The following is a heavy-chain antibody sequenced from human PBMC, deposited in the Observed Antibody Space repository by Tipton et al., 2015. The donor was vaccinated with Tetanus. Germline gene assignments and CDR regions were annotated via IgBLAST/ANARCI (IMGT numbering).Heavy chain of an antibody. D-gene: IGHD3-22*01. Sequence: GSLRLSCAASGFTFSSYWMSWVRQAPGKGLEWVANIKQDGSEKYYVDSVKGRLTISRDNAKNSLYLQMNSLRAEDTAVYYCARDYYYDSSGYLLWGQGTLVTVSS. V-gene: IGHV3-7*01. CDR2: IKQDGSEK. CDR1: GFTFSSYW. J-gene: IGHJ4*02. CDR3: ARDYYYDSSGYLL.